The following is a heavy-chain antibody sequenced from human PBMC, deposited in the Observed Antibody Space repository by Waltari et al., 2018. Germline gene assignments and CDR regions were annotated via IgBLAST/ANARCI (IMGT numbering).Heavy chain of an antibody. J-gene: IGHJ4*02. CDR1: GGSFSGYY. V-gene: IGHV4-34*01. D-gene: IGHD2-2*01. CDR2: INHSGST. CDR3: ARGGLVARYFDY. Sequence: QVQLQQWGAGLLKPSETLSLTCAVYGGSFSGYYWSWIRQPPGKGLEWIGEINHSGSTNYNPSLKSRVTISVDTSKNQFSLKPSSVTAADTAVYYCARGGLVARYFDYWGQGTLVTVSS.